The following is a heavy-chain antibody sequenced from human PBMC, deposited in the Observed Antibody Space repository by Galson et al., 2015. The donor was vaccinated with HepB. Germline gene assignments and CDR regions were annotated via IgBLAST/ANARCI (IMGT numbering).Heavy chain of an antibody. CDR2: IKQDGSEK. V-gene: IGHV3-7*01. CDR1: GFTFSSYW. J-gene: IGHJ3*02. Sequence: SLRLSCAASGFTFSSYWMSWVRQAPGKGLEWVANIKQDGSEKYYVDSVKGRFTISRDNAKNSLYLQMNSLRAEDTAVYYCARLQVKQWLARGAFDIWGQGTMVTVSS. D-gene: IGHD6-19*01. CDR3: ARLQVKQWLARGAFDI.